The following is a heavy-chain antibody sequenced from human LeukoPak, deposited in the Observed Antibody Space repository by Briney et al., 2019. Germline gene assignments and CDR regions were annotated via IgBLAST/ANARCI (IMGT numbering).Heavy chain of an antibody. CDR3: ARTYCGGDCRGYYYHYYMDV. V-gene: IGHV4-38-2*02. Sequence: SETLSLTCTVSGFSISNGYYWGWIRQPPGKGLEWIGSFYQSGNTYYNPSLKSRVTISVDRSKNQFSLKLSSVTAADTAVYYCARTYCGGDCRGYYYHYYMDVWGKGTTVTISS. D-gene: IGHD2-21*02. CDR2: FYQSGNT. CDR1: GFSISNGYY. J-gene: IGHJ6*03.